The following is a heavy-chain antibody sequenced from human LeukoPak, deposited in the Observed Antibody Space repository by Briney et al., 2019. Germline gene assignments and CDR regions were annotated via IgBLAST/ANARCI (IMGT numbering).Heavy chain of an antibody. J-gene: IGHJ4*02. D-gene: IGHD6-19*01. CDR3: ARGGIAVAVPIDY. CDR2: IYHSGST. CDR1: GGSISNYY. V-gene: IGHV4-59*08. Sequence: SETLSLTCTVSGGSISNYYWSWIRQPPGKGLEWIGSIYHSGSTYYNPSLKSRVTISVDTSKNQFSLKLSSVTAADTAVYYCARGGIAVAVPIDYWGQGTLVTVSS.